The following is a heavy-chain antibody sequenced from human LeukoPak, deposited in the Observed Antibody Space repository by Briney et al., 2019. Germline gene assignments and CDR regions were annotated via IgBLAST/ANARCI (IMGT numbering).Heavy chain of an antibody. CDR1: GGSISSYY. D-gene: IGHD2-15*01. J-gene: IGHJ1*01. V-gene: IGHV4-4*07. CDR3: ARDGGSPAYFQH. Sequence: ETLSIDCPVSGGSISSYYWSWIRQPAGKGLEWIGRIYTSGSTNYNPSLKSRVTMSVDTSKNQFSLKLSSVTAADTAVYYCARDGGSPAYFQHWGQATLVTVSS. CDR2: IYTSGST.